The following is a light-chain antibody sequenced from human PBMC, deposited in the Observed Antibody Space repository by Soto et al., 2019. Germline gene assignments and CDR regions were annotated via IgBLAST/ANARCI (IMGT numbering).Light chain of an antibody. CDR1: SSDVGGYNY. CDR3: CSYTSSSTYV. CDR2: DVS. V-gene: IGLV2-14*03. J-gene: IGLJ1*01. Sequence: QSVLTQPASVSGSPGQSITISCTGTSSDVGGYNYVSWYQQHPGKAPKLMIYDVSNRPSGVSDRFSGSKSGNTASLTISGLLAEDEADYYCCSYTSSSTYVFGNGTKVTVL.